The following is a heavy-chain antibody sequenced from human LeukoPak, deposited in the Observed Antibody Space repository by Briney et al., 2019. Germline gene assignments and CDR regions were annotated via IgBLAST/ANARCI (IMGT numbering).Heavy chain of an antibody. J-gene: IGHJ4*02. CDR3: ARAPTYGRVDY. D-gene: IGHD1-26*01. Sequence: ASVKVSCKASGYTFTGYYMHWVRQAPGQGLEWMGWISAYNGNTNYAQKLQGRVTMTTDTSTSTAYMELRSLRSDDTAVYYCARAPTYGRVDYWGQGTLVTVSS. CDR2: ISAYNGNT. CDR1: GYTFTGYY. V-gene: IGHV1-18*04.